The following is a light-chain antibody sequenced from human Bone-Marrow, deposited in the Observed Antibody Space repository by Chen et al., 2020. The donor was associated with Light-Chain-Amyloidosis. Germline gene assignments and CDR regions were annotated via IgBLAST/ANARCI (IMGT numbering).Light chain of an antibody. CDR2: DDS. V-gene: IGLV3-21*02. CDR1: NIGSTS. Sequence: SYVLSLPFSVSVDLAQTAKIACGGNNIGSTSVHWYQQMPGQAPLLVVYDDSDRHSGIPERLSGSNSGNTATLTISRVEAGDEADYYCQVWDRSSDRPVFGGGTKLTVL. J-gene: IGLJ3*02. CDR3: QVWDRSSDRPV.